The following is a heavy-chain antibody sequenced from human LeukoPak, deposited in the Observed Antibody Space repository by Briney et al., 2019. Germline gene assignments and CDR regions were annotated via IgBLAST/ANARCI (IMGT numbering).Heavy chain of an antibody. Sequence: PSETLSLTCAVYGGSFSGYYWSWICQPPGKGLEWIGEMNHSGSTNYNPSLKSRVTISVDTSKNQFSLKLSSVTAADTAVYYCARGGRWLDAFDIWGQGTMVTVSS. J-gene: IGHJ3*02. CDR2: MNHSGST. D-gene: IGHD5-12*01. V-gene: IGHV4-34*01. CDR3: ARGGRWLDAFDI. CDR1: GGSFSGYY.